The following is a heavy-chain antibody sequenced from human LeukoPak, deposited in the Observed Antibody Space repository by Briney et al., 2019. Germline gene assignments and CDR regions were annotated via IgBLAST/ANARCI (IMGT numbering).Heavy chain of an antibody. Sequence: SETLSLTCTVSGGSISSGGYYWSWIRQHPGKGLEWIGYIYYSGSTYYNPSLKSRVTISVDTSKNQFSLKLSSVTAADTAVYYCARVPDYSNKNWFDPRGQGTLVTVSS. V-gene: IGHV4-31*03. CDR2: IYYSGST. CDR3: ARVPDYSNKNWFDP. CDR1: GGSISSGGYY. D-gene: IGHD4-11*01. J-gene: IGHJ5*02.